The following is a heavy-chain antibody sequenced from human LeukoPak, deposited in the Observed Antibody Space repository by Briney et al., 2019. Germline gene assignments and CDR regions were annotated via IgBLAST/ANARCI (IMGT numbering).Heavy chain of an antibody. V-gene: IGHV3-20*04. CDR2: INWNGGST. CDR3: ARLRDFWSGYYAFDI. J-gene: IGHJ3*02. Sequence: GGSLRLSCAASGFTFSNAWMSWVRQAPGKGLEWVSGINWNGGSTGYADSVKGRFTISRDNAKNSLYLQMNSLRAEDTALYYCARLRDFWSGYYAFDIWGQGTMVTVSS. D-gene: IGHD3-3*01. CDR1: GFTFSNAW.